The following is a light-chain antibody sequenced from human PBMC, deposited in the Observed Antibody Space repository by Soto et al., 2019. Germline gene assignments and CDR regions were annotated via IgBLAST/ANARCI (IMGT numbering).Light chain of an antibody. CDR2: DAS. CDR1: QSISSW. CDR3: QQLNSYPLT. J-gene: IGKJ4*01. Sequence: DIQLTQSPSTLSASVGDRVTITCRASQSISSWLAWYQQKPGKAPKILIYDASSLESGVPSRFRGSGSGTDCTLPISSLQPEDFETYYCQQLNSYPLTFGGGTKVDI. V-gene: IGKV1-5*01.